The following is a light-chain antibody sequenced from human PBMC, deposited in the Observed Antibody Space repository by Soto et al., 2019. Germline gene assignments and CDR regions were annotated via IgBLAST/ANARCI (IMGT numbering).Light chain of an antibody. CDR3: SSYTTSRTWV. V-gene: IGLV2-14*01. Sequence: QSVLTQPASVSGSPGQSITISCTGTSFDIGGYNYVSWYQQHPGKAPKLMIYEVTYRPSGVSNRFSGSKSGGTASLIISGLQAEDEADYYCSSYTTSRTWVFGGGTKLTVL. CDR1: SFDIGGYNY. J-gene: IGLJ3*02. CDR2: EVT.